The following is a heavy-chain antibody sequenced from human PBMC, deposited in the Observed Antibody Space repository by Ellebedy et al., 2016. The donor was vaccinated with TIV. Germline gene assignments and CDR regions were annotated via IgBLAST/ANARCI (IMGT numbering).Heavy chain of an antibody. D-gene: IGHD3-10*01. CDR1: GFNFGSYA. CDR2: ISGTGDSI. Sequence: GESLKISCAASGFNFGSYAMTWVRQAPGMGPEWVAAISGTGDSIIYADSVKGRFTISRDNSKDMLFLQMKTLRGEDTAVYHCAKTAGIISGSYPDFWGQGILVTVSS. J-gene: IGHJ4*02. CDR3: AKTAGIISGSYPDF. V-gene: IGHV3-23*01.